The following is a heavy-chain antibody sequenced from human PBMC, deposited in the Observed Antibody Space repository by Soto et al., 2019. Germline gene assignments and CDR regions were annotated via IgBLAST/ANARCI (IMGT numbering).Heavy chain of an antibody. Sequence: QLLESGGGFVQPGGSLRLSCVASGFTFSNFAMAWVRQAPGEGLEWVSAISGSGDDTFYADSMKSRFTISRDNSKDTLYLKINSLRAEDTAVYYCANPIPKTGTTFGFWGQGTLVTVSS. J-gene: IGHJ4*02. D-gene: IGHD1-1*01. CDR2: ISGSGDDT. CDR3: ANPIPKTGTTFGF. CDR1: GFTFSNFA. V-gene: IGHV3-23*01.